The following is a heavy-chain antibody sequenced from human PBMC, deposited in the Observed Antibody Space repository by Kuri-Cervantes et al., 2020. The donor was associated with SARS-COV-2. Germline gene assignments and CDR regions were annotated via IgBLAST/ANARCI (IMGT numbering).Heavy chain of an antibody. Sequence: SETLSLTCTVSGGSIRSYYWSWIRQPPGKGLEWIGYIYYSGSTNYNPSLKSRVTISVDTSKNQFSLKLSPVTAADTAVYYCARVSRPYYFDYWGQGTLVTVSS. CDR1: GGSIRSYY. CDR3: ARVSRPYYFDY. J-gene: IGHJ4*02. V-gene: IGHV4-59*01. CDR2: IYYSGST.